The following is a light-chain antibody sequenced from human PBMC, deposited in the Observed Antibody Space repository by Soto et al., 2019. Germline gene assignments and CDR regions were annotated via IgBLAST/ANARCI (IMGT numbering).Light chain of an antibody. Sequence: EIVLTQSPGTLSLSPGERATLSCRASQSVSSSYLAWYQQKPGQAPRLLIYGASSRATGIPDRFSGSGSGTDFTLTINRLEPEDFAVYYFQQYGSSPRFTFGPGTKVDIK. J-gene: IGKJ3*01. CDR1: QSVSSSY. CDR2: GAS. V-gene: IGKV3-20*01. CDR3: QQYGSSPRFT.